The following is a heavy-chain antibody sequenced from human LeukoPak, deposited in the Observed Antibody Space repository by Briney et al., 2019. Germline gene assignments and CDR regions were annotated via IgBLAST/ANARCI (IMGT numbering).Heavy chain of an antibody. V-gene: IGHV1-18*01. Sequence: GASVKVSCKASGYTFTSYGISWVRQAPGQGLEWMGWISAYNGNTNYAQKLQGRVTMTTDTSTSTAYMELRSLRSDDTAVYYCARGLERLIRYRSGGSLSAFDIWGQGTMVTVSS. D-gene: IGHD2-15*01. CDR1: GYTFTSYG. J-gene: IGHJ3*02. CDR2: ISAYNGNT. CDR3: ARGLERLIRYRSGGSLSAFDI.